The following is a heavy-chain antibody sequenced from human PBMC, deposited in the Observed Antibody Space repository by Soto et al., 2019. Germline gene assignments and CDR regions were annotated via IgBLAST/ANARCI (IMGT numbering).Heavy chain of an antibody. CDR1: GDSVSSNSAA. D-gene: IGHD1-7*01. CDR2: TYYRTRWYY. V-gene: IGHV6-1*01. J-gene: IGHJ6*03. Sequence: SQTLSLTCVISGDSVSSNSAAWNWIRQSPSRGLEWLGRTYYRTRWYYDYAVSVRSRITVNPDTSKNQFSLQLTSVTPEDTAVYYCAGTTSHYWYYMDVCGKGTTVPVSS. CDR3: AGTTSHYWYYMDV.